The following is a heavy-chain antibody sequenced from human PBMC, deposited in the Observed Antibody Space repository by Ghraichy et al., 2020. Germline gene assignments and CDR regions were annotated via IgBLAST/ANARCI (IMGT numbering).Heavy chain of an antibody. D-gene: IGHD3-22*01. CDR2: INHSEIT. CDR3: ASTPYYYDNSGSTPFDY. Sequence: SETLSLTCAVYGGSFSGYYWSWIRQPPGKGLEWIGEINHSEITNYNPSLKSRVTISVDASKNQFSLKLSSVTAADTAVYYCASTPYYYDNSGSTPFDYWGQGNLVTVSS. J-gene: IGHJ4*02. V-gene: IGHV4-34*01. CDR1: GGSFSGYY.